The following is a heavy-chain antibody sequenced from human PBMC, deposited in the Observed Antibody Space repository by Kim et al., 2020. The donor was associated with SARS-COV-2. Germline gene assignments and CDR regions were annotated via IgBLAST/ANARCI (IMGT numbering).Heavy chain of an antibody. CDR3: VTTVYYGMDV. CDR2: ISYDGSNK. Sequence: GGSLRLSCAASGFTFSSYGMHWVRQAPGKGLEWVAVISYDGSNKYYADSVKGRFTISRDNSKNTLYLQMNSLRAEDTAVYWGVTTVYYGMDVWGQGTTVTVSS. CDR1: GFTFSSYG. J-gene: IGHJ6*02. D-gene: IGHD4-17*01. V-gene: IGHV3-30*03.